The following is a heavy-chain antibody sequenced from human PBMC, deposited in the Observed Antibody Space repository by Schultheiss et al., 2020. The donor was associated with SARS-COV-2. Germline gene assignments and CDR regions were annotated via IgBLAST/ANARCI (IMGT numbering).Heavy chain of an antibody. CDR1: GGTFSSYG. Sequence: ASVKVSCKASGGTFSSYGISWVRQAPGQGLEWMGWISAYNGNTNYAQKLQGRVTMTTDTSTSTAYMELRSLRSDDTAVYYCARDAPWYYYDSSGYYYGYWGQGTLVTVSS. D-gene: IGHD3-22*01. V-gene: IGHV1-18*01. CDR3: ARDAPWYYYDSSGYYYGY. CDR2: ISAYNGNT. J-gene: IGHJ4*02.